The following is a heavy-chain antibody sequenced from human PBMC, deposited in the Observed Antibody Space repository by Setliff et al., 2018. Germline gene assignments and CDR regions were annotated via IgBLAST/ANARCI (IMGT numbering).Heavy chain of an antibody. Sequence: ASVKVSCKASGYPFTSYDIQWLRLTSGQGLEWMGWLNPSSGDTGFAPKFQGRVTVTRDTSINTANMELSRLTSEDTAVYYCARGRPRTSTIFGIASLSPWGDGTTVTVSS. CDR1: GYPFTSYD. J-gene: IGHJ6*04. CDR3: ARGRPRTSTIFGIASLSP. V-gene: IGHV1-8*02. D-gene: IGHD3-3*01. CDR2: LNPSSGDT.